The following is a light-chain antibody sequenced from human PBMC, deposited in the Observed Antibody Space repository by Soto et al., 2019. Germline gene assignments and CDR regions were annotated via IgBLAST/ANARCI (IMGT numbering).Light chain of an antibody. CDR1: QSAGSN. CDR2: GAS. Sequence: THPPSILYASARNRATVSCRGSQSAGSNLAWYQQKPAQAPRLLIYGASSRATGIPDRFSGSGSGTDFTLTSSRLEPEDYAVYYCQKLGSARTSGQGPRWIS. CDR3: QKLGSART. V-gene: IGKV3-20*01. J-gene: IGKJ1*01.